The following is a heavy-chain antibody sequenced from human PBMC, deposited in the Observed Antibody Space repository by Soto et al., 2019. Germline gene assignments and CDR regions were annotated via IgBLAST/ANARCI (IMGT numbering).Heavy chain of an antibody. J-gene: IGHJ5*02. V-gene: IGHV2-5*02. Sequence: QITLKESGPTLVKPTQTLTLTCTFSGFSLSTSGVGVGWIRQPPGKALEWLALIYWDDDKRYSPSLKSRLTXTTXTSKNQVVLTMTNMDPVDTATYYCAHKGSINWFDPWGQGTLVTVSS. CDR2: IYWDDDK. D-gene: IGHD3-10*01. CDR3: AHKGSINWFDP. CDR1: GFSLSTSGVG.